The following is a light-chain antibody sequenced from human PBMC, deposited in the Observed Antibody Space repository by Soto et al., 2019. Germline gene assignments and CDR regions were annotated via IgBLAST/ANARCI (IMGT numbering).Light chain of an antibody. Sequence: QSALAQPASVSGSPGQSITISCTGASSDVGGYDFVSWYQHHPGTPPKLIIYEVTHRHSGVSHRFSGSKSASTASLTISGLQVEDEADYFCGSYSSTTTREVFGTGTKVT. V-gene: IGLV2-14*01. CDR3: GSYSSTTTREV. CDR1: SSDVGGYDF. J-gene: IGLJ1*01. CDR2: EVT.